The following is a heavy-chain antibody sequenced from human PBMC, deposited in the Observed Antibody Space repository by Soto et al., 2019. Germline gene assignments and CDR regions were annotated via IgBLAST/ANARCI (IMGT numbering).Heavy chain of an antibody. V-gene: IGHV1-69*13. D-gene: IGHD1-26*01. CDR2: IIPIFGTA. CDR3: ARARIVGAPYYYYYGMDV. CDR1: GGTFSSYA. J-gene: IGHJ6*02. Sequence: ASVKVSCKASGGTFSSYAISWVRQAPGQGLEWMGGIIPIFGTANYAQKFQGRVTITADESTGTAYMELSSLRSEDTAVYYCARARIVGAPYYYYYGMDVWGQGTTVTVSS.